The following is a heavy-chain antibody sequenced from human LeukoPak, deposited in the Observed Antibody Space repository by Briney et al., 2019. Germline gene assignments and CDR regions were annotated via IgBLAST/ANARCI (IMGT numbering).Heavy chain of an antibody. J-gene: IGHJ3*02. CDR3: ARDWDNQNAFDI. V-gene: IGHV4-4*02. CDR1: GGPNSSSNW. CDR2: IYHSWST. Sequence: SGTLSLTCAVSGGPNSSSNWWSWVRLPPGNGLEWIGEIYHSWSTNYNPSLKSRVTIPVDKSKNQFCLKLSSVTAADTAVYYCARDWDNQNAFDIWGQGTMVTVSS. D-gene: IGHD1-26*01.